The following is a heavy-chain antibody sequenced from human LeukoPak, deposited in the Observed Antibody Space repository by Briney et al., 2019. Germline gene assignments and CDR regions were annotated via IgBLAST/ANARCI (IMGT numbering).Heavy chain of an antibody. D-gene: IGHD6-13*01. CDR1: GGSISSYY. J-gene: IGHJ4*02. CDR2: ISDIGSV. CDR3: ARGVYIAAAQYGY. Sequence: SETLSLTCTVSGGSISSYYWSWIRQPPGKGLEWIAYISDIGSVNYNPSLKSRVTISLDTSKNQFSLKLSSVTAADTAVYYCARGVYIAAAQYGYWGQGTLVTVSS. V-gene: IGHV4-59*01.